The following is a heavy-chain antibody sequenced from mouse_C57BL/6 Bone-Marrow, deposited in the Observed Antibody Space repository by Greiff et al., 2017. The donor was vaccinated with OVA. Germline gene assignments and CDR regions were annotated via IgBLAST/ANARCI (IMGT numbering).Heavy chain of an antibody. CDR2: ISSGGSYT. D-gene: IGHD4-1*01. V-gene: IGHV5-6*01. Sequence: EVNVVESGGDLVKPGGSLKLSCAASGFTFSSYGMSWVRQTPDKRLEWVATISSGGSYTYYPDSVKGRFTISRDNAKNTLYLQMSSLKSEDTAMYYCARLGGTSSWFAYWGQGTLVTVSA. CDR1: GFTFSSYG. J-gene: IGHJ3*01. CDR3: ARLGGTSSWFAY.